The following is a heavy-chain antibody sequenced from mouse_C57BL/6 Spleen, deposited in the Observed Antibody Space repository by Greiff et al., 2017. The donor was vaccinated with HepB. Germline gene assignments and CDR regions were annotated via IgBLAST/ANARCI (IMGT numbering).Heavy chain of an antibody. V-gene: IGHV5-16*01. CDR1: GFTFSDYY. CDR3: AREGKVYAMDY. J-gene: IGHJ4*01. CDR2: INYDGSST. Sequence: EVQLVESEGGLVQPGSSMKLSCTASGFTFSDYYMAWVRQVPEKGLEWVANINYDGSSTYYLDSLKSRFIISRDNAKNILYLQMSSLKSEDTATYYCAREGKVYAMDYWGQGTSVTVSS.